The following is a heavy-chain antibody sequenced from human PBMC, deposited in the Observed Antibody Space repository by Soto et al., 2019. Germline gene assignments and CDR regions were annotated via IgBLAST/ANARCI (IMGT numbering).Heavy chain of an antibody. V-gene: IGHV3-48*02. D-gene: IGHD3-16*02. CDR1: GFTLSTYS. J-gene: IGHJ6*02. CDR3: ARVAIASGGVIAVTYALDV. CDR2: ITSSGSTT. Sequence: EVKMVESGGGLVQPGGSLSLSCEVSGFTLSTYSMNWVRQAPGKGLEWVSFITSSGSTTYYADSVKGRFTGSRDNVKNSLFLQMNSLRDEDTAVYYCARVAIASGGVIAVTYALDVWGQGTTVTVSS.